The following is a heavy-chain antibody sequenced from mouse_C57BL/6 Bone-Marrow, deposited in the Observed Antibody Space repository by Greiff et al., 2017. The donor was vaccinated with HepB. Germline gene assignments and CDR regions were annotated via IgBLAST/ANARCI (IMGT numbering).Heavy chain of an antibody. CDR2: IHPNSGST. D-gene: IGHD1-1*01. CDR3: ARGGLRDYAMDY. V-gene: IGHV1-64*01. CDR1: GYTFTSYW. J-gene: IGHJ4*01. Sequence: QVQLKQPGAELVKPGASVKLSCKASGYTFTSYWMHWVKQRPGQGLEWIGMIHPNSGSTNYNEKFKSKATLTVDKSSSTAYMQLSSLTSEDSAVYYCARGGLRDYAMDYWGQGTSVTVSS.